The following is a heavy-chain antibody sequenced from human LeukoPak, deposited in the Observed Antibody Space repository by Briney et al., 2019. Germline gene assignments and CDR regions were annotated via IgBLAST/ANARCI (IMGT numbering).Heavy chain of an antibody. CDR3: ARGNILTGYCFDF. D-gene: IGHD3-9*01. V-gene: IGHV4-34*01. Sequence: PSGTLSLTCAVYGGSITGYYWSWIRQTPGRGLEWVGEIHYTGATSYNPSLKSRATISTDTSKNQFSLRLSSVTAADTAVYYCARGNILTGYCFDFWGQGALVTVSS. CDR2: IHYTGAT. J-gene: IGHJ4*02. CDR1: GGSITGYY.